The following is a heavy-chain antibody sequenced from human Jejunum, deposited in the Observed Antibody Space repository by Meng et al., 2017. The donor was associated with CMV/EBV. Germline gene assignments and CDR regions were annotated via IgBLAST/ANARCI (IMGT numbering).Heavy chain of an antibody. CDR1: GDSISSSTYY. Sequence: QLQLQESGPGLVKPSENLSLTCTVSGDSISSSTYYWGWIRQPPGKGLEWIGSIYYSGSTYYNPSLKSRVTISIDTSKNQFSLKLNSVTAADTAVYYCARFPYDNSGYYLVYWGQGTLVTVAS. D-gene: IGHD3-22*01. J-gene: IGHJ4*02. CDR2: IYYSGST. V-gene: IGHV4-39*07. CDR3: ARFPYDNSGYYLVY.